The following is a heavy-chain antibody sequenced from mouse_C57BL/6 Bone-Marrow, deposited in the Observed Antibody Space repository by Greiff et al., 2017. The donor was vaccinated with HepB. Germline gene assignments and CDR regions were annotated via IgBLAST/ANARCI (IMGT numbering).Heavy chain of an antibody. D-gene: IGHD6-1*01. CDR2: IYPRDGSP. CDR3: ARPPLSYGYFDV. J-gene: IGHJ1*03. CDR1: GYTFTSYD. V-gene: IGHV1-85*01. Sequence: VQLQQSGPELVKPGASVKLSCKASGYTFTSYDINWVKQRPGQGLEWIGWIYPRDGSPKYNEKFKGKATLTVDTSSSTAYMELHGLTSEDSAVYFCARPPLSYGYFDVWGTGTTVTVSS.